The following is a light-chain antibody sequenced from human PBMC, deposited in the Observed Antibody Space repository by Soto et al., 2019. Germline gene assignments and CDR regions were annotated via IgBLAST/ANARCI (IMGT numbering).Light chain of an antibody. CDR2: WAS. CDR1: QSVLYSSNNKNY. Sequence: DIVMTQSPDSLAVSLGERATINCKSSQSVLYSSNNKNYLAWYQQKPGQPPKLLIYWASTRESGVPDRFSGSGSGTDFTLTISSLQAEDVAVYYCQQYYSTPLTFGGGTKLVIK. CDR3: QQYYSTPLT. J-gene: IGKJ4*01. V-gene: IGKV4-1*01.